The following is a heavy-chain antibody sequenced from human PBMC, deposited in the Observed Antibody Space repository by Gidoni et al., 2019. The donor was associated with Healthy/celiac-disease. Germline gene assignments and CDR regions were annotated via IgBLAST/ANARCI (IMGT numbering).Heavy chain of an antibody. J-gene: IGHJ4*02. D-gene: IGHD3-22*01. CDR3: ASAESSGYSWLKRKFDY. CDR1: GGSFSGYY. Sequence: QVQLQQWGAGLLKPSETLSLTCAVYGGSFSGYYWSWIRQPPGKGLEWIGEINHSGSTNYNPSLKSRVTISVDTSKNQFSLKLSSVTAADTAVYYCASAESSGYSWLKRKFDYWGQGTLVTVSS. V-gene: IGHV4-34*01. CDR2: INHSGST.